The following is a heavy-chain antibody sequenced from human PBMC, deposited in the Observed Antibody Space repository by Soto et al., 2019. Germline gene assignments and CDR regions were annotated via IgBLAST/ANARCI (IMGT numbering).Heavy chain of an antibody. CDR3: ARGRGRIDFWSGYFSY. Sequence: QVQLQQWGAGLLKPSETLSLTCAVYGGSFSGYYWSWIRQPPGKGLEWIGEINHSGSTNYNPSLKSRVTISVDTSKNQFSLKLSSVTAADTAVYYCARGRGRIDFWSGYFSYWGQGTLVTVSS. D-gene: IGHD3-3*01. CDR2: INHSGST. J-gene: IGHJ4*02. CDR1: GGSFSGYY. V-gene: IGHV4-34*01.